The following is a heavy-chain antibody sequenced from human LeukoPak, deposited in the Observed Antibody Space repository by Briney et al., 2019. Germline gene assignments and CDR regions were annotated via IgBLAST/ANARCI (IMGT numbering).Heavy chain of an antibody. D-gene: IGHD6-13*01. J-gene: IGHJ4*02. Sequence: TLSLTCTVSGGSISSYYWSWIRQPPGKALEWLARIDWDDDKYYSTSLKTRLTISKDTSKNQVVLTMTNMDPVDTATYYCARVEYSSHYFDYWGQGTLVTVSS. CDR1: GGSISSYY. V-gene: IGHV2-70*11. CDR3: ARVEYSSHYFDY. CDR2: IDWDDDK.